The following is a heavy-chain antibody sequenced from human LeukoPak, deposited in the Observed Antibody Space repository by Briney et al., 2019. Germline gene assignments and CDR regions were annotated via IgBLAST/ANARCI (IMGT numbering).Heavy chain of an antibody. J-gene: IGHJ4*02. Sequence: SSVKVSCKASGGTFSSYAISWLRQAPGQGLEWMGGIIPIFGTANYAQKFQGRVTITTDESTSTAYMELSSLRSEDTAVYYCARVGRAYYDSSGYFSFDYWGQGTLVTVSS. CDR1: GGTFSSYA. V-gene: IGHV1-69*05. CDR3: ARVGRAYYDSSGYFSFDY. CDR2: IIPIFGTA. D-gene: IGHD3-22*01.